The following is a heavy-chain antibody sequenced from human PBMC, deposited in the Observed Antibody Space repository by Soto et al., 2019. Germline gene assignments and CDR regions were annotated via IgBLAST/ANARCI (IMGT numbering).Heavy chain of an antibody. CDR3: ARIEYGDYAIGY. D-gene: IGHD4-17*01. Sequence: SETLRLTCTVSGGYISSISYRWGWIRQPPGKGLEWIGSIYYSGSTYYNTSLKSRVTISVDTSKNQFSLKLSSVTAADTAVYYCARIEYGDYAIGYWGQGPLVTVSS. J-gene: IGHJ4*02. CDR2: IYYSGST. V-gene: IGHV4-39*01. CDR1: GGYISSISYR.